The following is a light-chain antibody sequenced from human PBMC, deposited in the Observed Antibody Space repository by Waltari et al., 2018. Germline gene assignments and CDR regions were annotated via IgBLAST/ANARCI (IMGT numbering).Light chain of an antibody. Sequence: EIVMTQSPATLSVSLGERATLPCRASQSINSHLAWYQHTPGQAPRLLIYGASSRATGIPARFSASGSGTEFTLTVSSLQSEDFAVYYCQQYNNWPQTFGQGTKLEIK. CDR1: QSINSH. J-gene: IGKJ2*01. V-gene: IGKV3-15*01. CDR2: GAS. CDR3: QQYNNWPQT.